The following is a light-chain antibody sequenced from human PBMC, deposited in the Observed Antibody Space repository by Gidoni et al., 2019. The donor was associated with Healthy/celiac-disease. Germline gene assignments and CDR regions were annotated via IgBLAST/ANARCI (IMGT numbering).Light chain of an antibody. J-gene: IGLJ2*01. V-gene: IGLV1-40*01. CDR2: GNS. CDR3: QSYDSSLSVVV. Sequence: QSVLTQPPSVSGAPGQSVTISCTGSSSNIGAGYDVHWYQQLPGTAPKLLIYGNSNRPSGVPDRFSGSKSGNSASLAITGLQAEDEADYYCQSYDSSLSVVVFGGGTKLTVL. CDR1: SSNIGAGYD.